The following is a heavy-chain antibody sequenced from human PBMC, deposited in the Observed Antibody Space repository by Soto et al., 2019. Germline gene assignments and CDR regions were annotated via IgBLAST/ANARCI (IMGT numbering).Heavy chain of an antibody. D-gene: IGHD3-9*01. Sequence: SLKVSCKASGGTFSSYAISLVRRAPGQGXEWMGGIIPIFGTANYAQKFQGRATITADESTSTAYMELSRLRSEDTGVYYCAIPRGARYYDILTGYFENWFDPWVQGTLVTVSS. CDR2: IIPIFGTA. V-gene: IGHV1-69*13. CDR3: AIPRGARYYDILTGYFENWFDP. CDR1: GGTFSSYA. J-gene: IGHJ5*02.